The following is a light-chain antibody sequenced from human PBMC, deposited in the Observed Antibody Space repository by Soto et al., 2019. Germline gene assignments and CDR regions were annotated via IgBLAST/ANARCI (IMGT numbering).Light chain of an antibody. CDR1: GPNIGAGYD. CDR2: GNT. Sequence: LTQPPSVSGAPGHRVTISCTGSGPNIGAGYDVHWYQQVPGRVPKLLIYGNTNRPSGVPDRFSGSKSGTSASLAITGLQAEDEADYYCQSYDRSLSGYVFGTGTKVTVL. CDR3: QSYDRSLSGYV. J-gene: IGLJ1*01. V-gene: IGLV1-40*01.